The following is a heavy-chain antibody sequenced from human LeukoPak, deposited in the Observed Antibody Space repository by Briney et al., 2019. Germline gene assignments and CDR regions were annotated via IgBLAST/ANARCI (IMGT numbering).Heavy chain of an antibody. CDR3: ARGSVPAAAIDFDY. Sequence: PGGSLRLSCAASGFTFSDYYMSWIRQAPGKGLEWASYISSSGSTIYYADSVKGRFTISRDNAQNSLYLQMNSLRAEDTAVYYCARGSVPAAAIDFDYWGQGTLVTVSS. D-gene: IGHD2-2*01. CDR1: GFTFSDYY. J-gene: IGHJ4*02. CDR2: ISSSGSTI. V-gene: IGHV3-11*01.